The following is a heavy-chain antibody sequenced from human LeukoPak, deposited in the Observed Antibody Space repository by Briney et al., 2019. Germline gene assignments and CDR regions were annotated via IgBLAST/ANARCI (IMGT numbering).Heavy chain of an antibody. V-gene: IGHV3-21*01. CDR1: GFTFSSYS. CDR3: ASVGSSGLFGP. CDR2: ISSSSSYI. D-gene: IGHD6-6*01. Sequence: KPGGSLRLSCAASGFTFSSYSMNWVRQAPGKGLEWVSSISSSSSYIYYADSVKGRFTISRDNAKNSLYLQMNGLRAEDTAVYYCASVGSSGLFGPWGQGTLVTVSS. J-gene: IGHJ5*02.